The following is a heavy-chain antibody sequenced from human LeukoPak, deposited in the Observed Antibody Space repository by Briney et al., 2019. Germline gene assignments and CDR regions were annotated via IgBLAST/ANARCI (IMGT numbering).Heavy chain of an antibody. J-gene: IGHJ4*02. Sequence: PGGSLRLSCAASGFTFSSYGMHWVRQAPGKGLEWVAVISYDGSNKYYADSVKGRFTISRDNSKNTLYLQMNSLRAEDTAVYYCAKPRVDSEYYFDYWGQGTLVTVSS. CDR2: ISYDGSNK. CDR3: AKPRVDSEYYFDY. D-gene: IGHD5-12*01. V-gene: IGHV3-30*18. CDR1: GFTFSSYG.